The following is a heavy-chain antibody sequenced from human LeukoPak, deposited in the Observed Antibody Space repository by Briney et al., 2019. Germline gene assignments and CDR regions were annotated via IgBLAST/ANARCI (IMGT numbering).Heavy chain of an antibody. Sequence: KAGGSLRLSCTASGFSFSGHWMHWARQLPRKGLVWVSRISPTGSTTSYADSVQGRFTASRDNAKNTLYLQVNNLRAEDTAVYYCARGPNSNWSGLDFWGQGTLLTVSS. D-gene: IGHD6-6*01. CDR2: ISPTGSTT. V-gene: IGHV3-74*01. CDR3: ARGPNSNWSGLDF. J-gene: IGHJ4*02. CDR1: GFSFSGHW.